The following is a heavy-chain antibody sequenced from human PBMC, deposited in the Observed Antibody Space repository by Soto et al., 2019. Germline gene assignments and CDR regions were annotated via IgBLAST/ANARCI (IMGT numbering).Heavy chain of an antibody. D-gene: IGHD6-13*01. Sequence: TGGSLRLSCAASGFTFSSYSVNWVRQAPGKGLEWVSYFSSSTGTIYYADSVKGRFTISRDNAQNSLYLQMNGLRAEDTAVYYCARRAAAGHNDYWGQGTLVTVSS. CDR2: FSSSTGTI. CDR1: GFTFSSYS. J-gene: IGHJ4*02. CDR3: ARRAAAGHNDY. V-gene: IGHV3-48*01.